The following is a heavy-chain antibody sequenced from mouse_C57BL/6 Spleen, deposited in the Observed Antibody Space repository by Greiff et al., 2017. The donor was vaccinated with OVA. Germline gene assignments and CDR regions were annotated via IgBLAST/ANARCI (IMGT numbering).Heavy chain of an antibody. CDR2: IHPNSGST. Sequence: VQLQQPGAELVKPGASVKLSCKASGYTFTSYWMHWVKQRPGKGLEWIGMIHPNSGSTNYNEKFKSKATLTVDKSSSTAYMQLSSLTSEDSAAYYCANSSSSYAMDYWGQGTSVTVSS. CDR1: GYTFTSYW. J-gene: IGHJ4*01. V-gene: IGHV1-64*01. CDR3: ANSSSSYAMDY. D-gene: IGHD1-1*01.